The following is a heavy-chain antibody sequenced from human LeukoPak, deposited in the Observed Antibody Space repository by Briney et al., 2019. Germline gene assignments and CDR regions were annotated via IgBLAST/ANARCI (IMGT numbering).Heavy chain of an antibody. J-gene: IGHJ4*02. CDR2: INHSGST. CDR3: ARSIAARRIYFDY. V-gene: IGHV4-34*01. D-gene: IGHD6-6*01. CDR1: GGSFSGYY. Sequence: PSETLSLTCAVYGGSFSGYYWSWIRQPPGKGLEWIGEINHSGSTNYNPSLKSRVTISVDTSKNQFSLKLSSVTAADTAVYYCARSIAARRIYFDYWGQGTLVTVSS.